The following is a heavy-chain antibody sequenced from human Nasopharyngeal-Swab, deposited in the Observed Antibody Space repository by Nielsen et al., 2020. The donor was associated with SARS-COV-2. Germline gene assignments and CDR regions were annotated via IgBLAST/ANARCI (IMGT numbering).Heavy chain of an antibody. J-gene: IGHJ4*02. CDR2: IDPTDSNI. V-gene: IGHV5-10-1*01. D-gene: IGHD3-10*01. CDR3: ARLNYYGSGSYFPLDY. Sequence: VRQMPGKGLEWMGRIDPTDSNINYSPSFQGHVTISADKSISTAYLHWSSLKASDTAMYYCARLNYYGSGSYFPLDYWGQGTLVTVSS.